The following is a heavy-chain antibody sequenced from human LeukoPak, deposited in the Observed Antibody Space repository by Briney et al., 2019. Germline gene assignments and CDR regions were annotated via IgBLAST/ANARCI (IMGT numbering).Heavy chain of an antibody. CDR2: IGTAGDT. D-gene: IGHD3-9*01. CDR1: GFTFSSYD. Sequence: GGSLRLSCAASGFTFSSYDMHWVRQPTGKGLEWVSAIGTAGDTYYSDSVKGRFTISREDAKNSLYLQMNNLRAGDAAVYFCARGHMLTGYYNFAWFDPWGQGTLVTVSS. CDR3: ARGHMLTGYYNFAWFDP. J-gene: IGHJ5*02. V-gene: IGHV3-13*01.